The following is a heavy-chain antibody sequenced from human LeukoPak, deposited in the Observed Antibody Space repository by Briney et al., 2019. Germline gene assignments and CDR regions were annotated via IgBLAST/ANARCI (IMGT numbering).Heavy chain of an antibody. CDR1: GFTLSSYG. D-gene: IGHD3-10*01. CDR2: ISGSGRST. V-gene: IGHV3-23*01. Sequence: GGSLRLSCAASGFTLSSYGMSWVRQAPGKGLEWVSAISGSGRSTYYADSVKGRFTISRNNSKNTLYLQMNSLRAEDTAVYYCAKRSRATGSPHFDYWGQGTLVTVFS. CDR3: AKRSRATGSPHFDY. J-gene: IGHJ4*02.